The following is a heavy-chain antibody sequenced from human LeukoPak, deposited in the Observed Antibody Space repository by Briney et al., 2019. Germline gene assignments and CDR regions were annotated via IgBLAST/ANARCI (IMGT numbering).Heavy chain of an antibody. J-gene: IGHJ6*02. CDR3: AKALPDYYGSGSKFNYYYGMDV. CDR2: ISGSGGST. CDR1: GFTFSDYY. V-gene: IGHV3-23*01. Sequence: GGSLRLSCAASGFTFSDYYMSWIRQAPGKGLEWVSAISGSGGSTYYADSVKGRFTISRDNSKNTLYLQMNSLRAEDTAVYYCAKALPDYYGSGSKFNYYYGMDVWGQGTTVTVSS. D-gene: IGHD3-10*01.